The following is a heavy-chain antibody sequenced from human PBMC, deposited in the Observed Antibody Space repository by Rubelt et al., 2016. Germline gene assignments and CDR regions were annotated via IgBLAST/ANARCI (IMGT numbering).Heavy chain of an antibody. CDR1: GFTFSIFG. V-gene: IGHV3-21*04. Sequence: GGGLIQPGGSLRLSCAASGFTFSIFGMSWVRQAPGKGLEWVSSISSGGTYIYYSDSVKGRFTISRDDAKNSLYLQMNSLGAEDTAVYYCAKAPRGSSGWLNWFDPWGQGTQVTVSS. CDR2: ISSGGTYI. J-gene: IGHJ5*02. CDR3: AKAPRGSSGWLNWFDP. D-gene: IGHD6-19*01.